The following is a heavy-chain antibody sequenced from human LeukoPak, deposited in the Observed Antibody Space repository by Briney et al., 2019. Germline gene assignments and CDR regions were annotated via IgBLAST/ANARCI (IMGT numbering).Heavy chain of an antibody. J-gene: IGHJ4*02. CDR1: GFTFSSYE. CDR2: ISYDGSNK. V-gene: IGHV3-30*18. Sequence: GGSLRLSCAASGFTFSSYEMNWVRQAPGKGLEWVAVISYDGSNKYYADSVKGRFTISRDNSKNTLYLQMNSLRAEDTAVYYCAKDQSLAAAGALDYWGQGTLVTVSS. D-gene: IGHD6-13*01. CDR3: AKDQSLAAAGALDY.